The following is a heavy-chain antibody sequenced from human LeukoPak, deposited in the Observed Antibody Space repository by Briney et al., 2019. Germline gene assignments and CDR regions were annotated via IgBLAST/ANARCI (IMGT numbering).Heavy chain of an antibody. Sequence: ASVKVSCKASGYTFTSYGISWVRQAPGQGLEWMGWISAYNGNTNYAQKLQGRVTMTTDTSTSTAYMELRSLRSDDTAVYYCARNLRITMVRGVITRPYYFDYWGQGTLVTVSP. CDR1: GYTFTSYG. CDR2: ISAYNGNT. V-gene: IGHV1-18*01. CDR3: ARNLRITMVRGVITRPYYFDY. J-gene: IGHJ4*02. D-gene: IGHD3-10*01.